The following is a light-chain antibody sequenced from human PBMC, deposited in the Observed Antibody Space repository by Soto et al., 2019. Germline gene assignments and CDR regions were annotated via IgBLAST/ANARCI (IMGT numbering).Light chain of an antibody. CDR1: QSISSW. V-gene: IGKV1-5*03. CDR2: KAS. CDR3: QQYNDNWT. Sequence: DIQMTQSPSTLSASVGDRVTITCRARQSISSWLAWYQQKPGTAPNLLIYKASTLQSGVPSRFSGSGSGTEFTLTISSLQPDDSATYYCQQYNDNWTFGQGTKVDIK. J-gene: IGKJ1*01.